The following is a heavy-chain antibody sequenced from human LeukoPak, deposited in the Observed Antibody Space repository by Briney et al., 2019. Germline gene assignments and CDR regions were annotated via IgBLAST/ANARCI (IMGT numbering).Heavy chain of an antibody. J-gene: IGHJ4*02. D-gene: IGHD3-22*01. CDR1: GYTFTSYG. CDR3: ARDTYYYDSSGYYGY. Sequence: ASVKVSCKASGYTFTSYGISWVRQAPGQGLEWMGWISAYNDNTNYAQKFQGRVTMTRDTSISTAYMELSRLRSDDTAVYYCARDTYYYDSSGYYGYWGQGTLVTVSS. V-gene: IGHV1-18*01. CDR2: ISAYNDNT.